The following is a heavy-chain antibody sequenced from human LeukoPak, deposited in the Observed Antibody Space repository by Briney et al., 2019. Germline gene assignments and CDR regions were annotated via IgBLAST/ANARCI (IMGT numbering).Heavy chain of an antibody. CDR3: ASAGVGFSLDP. Sequence: SGGTLRLSCAASGFTFSSYGMSWVRQTPGKGLECVSSISSSGTTIYYAGSVKGRFTISRDNAKHSLYLQMNSLRAEDTAVYYCASAGVGFSLDPWGQGTLVTVSS. CDR2: ISSSGTTI. CDR1: GFTFSSYG. V-gene: IGHV3-48*04. D-gene: IGHD2-8*01. J-gene: IGHJ5*02.